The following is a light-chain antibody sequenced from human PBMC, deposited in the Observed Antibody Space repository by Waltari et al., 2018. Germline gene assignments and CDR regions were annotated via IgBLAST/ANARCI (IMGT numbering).Light chain of an antibody. V-gene: IGKV1-39*01. CDR3: QQSHSAPLA. CDR1: RDITNY. CDR2: AAS. Sequence: DIQMTQSPSSLSASVGDRVTITCRASRDITNYVNWYQQRPGLAPKLLIYAASTLQGGVPTRFSGSGSGTDFTLTISSLQIEDFATYYCQQSHSAPLAFGGGTRLEI. J-gene: IGKJ4*01.